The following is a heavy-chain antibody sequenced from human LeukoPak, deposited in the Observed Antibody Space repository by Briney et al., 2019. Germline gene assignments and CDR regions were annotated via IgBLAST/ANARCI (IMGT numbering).Heavy chain of an antibody. CDR3: AADTYYYGSGSFYYMDV. Sequence: SVKVSCKASGGTFSSYAISWVRQAPRQGLEWMGGIIPIFGTAYYAQKFQGRVTITTDESTSTAYMELSSLRSEDTAVYYCAADTYYYGSGSFYYMDVWGKGTTVTVSS. J-gene: IGHJ6*03. CDR2: IIPIFGTA. D-gene: IGHD3-10*01. V-gene: IGHV1-69*05. CDR1: GGTFSSYA.